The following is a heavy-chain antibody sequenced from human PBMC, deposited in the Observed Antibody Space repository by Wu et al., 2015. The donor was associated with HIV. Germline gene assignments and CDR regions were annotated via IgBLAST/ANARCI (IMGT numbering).Heavy chain of an antibody. CDR1: GYTFTGYY. Sequence: QVQLVQSGAEVKKPGASVKVSCKASGYTFTGYYMHWVRQAPGQGLEWMGWINPNSGGTNYAQKFQGRVTMTRDTSISTAYMELSRLRSDDTAVYYCARGDILTGYYREYYYYYYAMDVWGQGTT. CDR3: ARGDILTGYYREYYYYYYAMDV. CDR2: INPNSGGT. D-gene: IGHD3-9*01. J-gene: IGHJ6*02. V-gene: IGHV1-2*02.